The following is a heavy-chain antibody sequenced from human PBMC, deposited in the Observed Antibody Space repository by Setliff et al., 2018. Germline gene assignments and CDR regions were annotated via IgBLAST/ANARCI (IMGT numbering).Heavy chain of an antibody. CDR1: AYSFTNYG. D-gene: IGHD6-19*01. CDR2: ISAYDGNT. CDR3: ARSPPNRGFGSGWYGGF. V-gene: IGHV1-18*01. Sequence: ASVKVSCKASAYSFTNYGITWVRQAPGQGLEWMGWISAYDGNTRFAQNIQGRVTLTTDTPTSTAYMELRSLRSDDTAVYYCARSPPNRGFGSGWYGGFWGQGTLVTVSS. J-gene: IGHJ4*02.